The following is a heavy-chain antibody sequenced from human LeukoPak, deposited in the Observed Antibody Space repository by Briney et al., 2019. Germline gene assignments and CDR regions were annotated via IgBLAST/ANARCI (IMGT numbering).Heavy chain of an antibody. CDR3: AKGLRYGPDY. V-gene: IGHV3-23*01. Sequence: GGSLRLSCAASGFTFSSYGMTWVRQAPGKGLEWVSGISGSGGSTYYADSAKGRFTISRDNSKNTLYLQMNSLRAEDTAVYYCAKGLRYGPDYWGQGTLVTVSS. CDR1: GFTFSSYG. CDR2: ISGSGGST. J-gene: IGHJ4*02. D-gene: IGHD5-18*01.